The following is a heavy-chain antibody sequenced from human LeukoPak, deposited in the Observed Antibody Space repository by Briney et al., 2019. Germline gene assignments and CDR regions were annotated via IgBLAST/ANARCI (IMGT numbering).Heavy chain of an antibody. D-gene: IGHD3-3*01. CDR1: GGSISSYY. CDR3: ARSGLTIFGVVSFDY. V-gene: IGHV4-59*01. J-gene: IGHJ4*02. CDR2: IYYSGST. Sequence: SETLSLTCTVSGGSISSYYWSWIRQPPGKGLEWIGYIYYSGSTDYNPSLKSRVTISVDTSKNQFSLKLSSVIAADTAVYYCARSGLTIFGVVSFDYWGQGTLVTVSS.